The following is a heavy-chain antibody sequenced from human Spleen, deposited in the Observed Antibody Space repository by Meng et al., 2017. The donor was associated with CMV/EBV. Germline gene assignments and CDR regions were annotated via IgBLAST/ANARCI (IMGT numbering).Heavy chain of an antibody. CDR3: VRDIVPAAISEYYFPY. V-gene: IGHV3-66*02. CDR1: GFTFSSYA. CDR2: IYTGGET. J-gene: IGHJ4*02. Sequence: GESLKISCAASGFTFSSYAMSWVRQAPGKGLEWVSGIYTGGETYYADSVKGRFTISRDNSQDTVFLQMSNLRADDAALYYCVRDIVPAAISEYYFPYWGQGTLVTVSS. D-gene: IGHD2-2*01.